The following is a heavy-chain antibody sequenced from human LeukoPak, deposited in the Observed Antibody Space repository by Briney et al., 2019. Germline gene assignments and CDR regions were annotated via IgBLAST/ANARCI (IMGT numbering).Heavy chain of an antibody. CDR1: GFTFNNYQ. CDR2: ISSSGRTI. CDR3: ARGGYYFDY. J-gene: IGHJ4*02. Sequence: PGGSLRLSCAASGFTFNNYQMNWVRQAPGKGLECISYISSSGRTIYYADSLKGRFTVSRDHAKNSLYLRMNKLRAEDTAVYYCARGGYYFDYWGQGTLVTGSS. V-gene: IGHV3-48*03. D-gene: IGHD3-10*01.